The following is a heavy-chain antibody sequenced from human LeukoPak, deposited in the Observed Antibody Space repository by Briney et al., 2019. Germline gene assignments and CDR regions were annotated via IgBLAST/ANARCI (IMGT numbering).Heavy chain of an antibody. CDR3: AKDGPFDI. Sequence: SETLSLTCTVSGDSISSGIHYWNWIRQPAGKGLEWIGRIYTSGSTNYNPSLKSRVTISLDTSKNQFSLKVNSVTAADTAVYYCAKDGPFDIWGQGTMVIVSS. CDR1: GDSISSGIHY. CDR2: IYTSGST. J-gene: IGHJ3*02. V-gene: IGHV4-61*02. D-gene: IGHD3/OR15-3a*01.